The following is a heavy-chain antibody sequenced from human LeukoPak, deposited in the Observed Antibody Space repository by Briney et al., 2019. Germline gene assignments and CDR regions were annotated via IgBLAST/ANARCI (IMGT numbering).Heavy chain of an antibody. D-gene: IGHD1-26*01. V-gene: IGHV4-39*01. CDR2: GLYSGTT. J-gene: IGHJ4*02. Sequence: SETLSLTCTVSGASMNNNYYYWGWIRQPPGKGLEWIGSGLYSGTTYYNPSLQSRVSISIDTSKSQVSLQVTSVTAADTATYYCVRQESMSWDLIDFWGQGALVTVSS. CDR1: GASMNNNYYY. CDR3: VRQESMSWDLIDF.